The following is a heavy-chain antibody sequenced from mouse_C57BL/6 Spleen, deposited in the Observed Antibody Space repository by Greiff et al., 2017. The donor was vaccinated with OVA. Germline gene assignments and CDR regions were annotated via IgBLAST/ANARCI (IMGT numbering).Heavy chain of an antibody. V-gene: IGHV1-55*01. Sequence: VQLQQPGAELVKPGASVKMSCKASGYTFTSYWITWVKQRPGQGLEWIGDIYPGSGSTNYNEKFKSKATLTVDTSSSTAYMQLSSLTSEDSAVYYCARSTNGSLWYFDVWGTGTTVTVSS. CDR2: IYPGSGST. J-gene: IGHJ1*03. D-gene: IGHD1-1*01. CDR1: GYTFTSYW. CDR3: ARSTNGSLWYFDV.